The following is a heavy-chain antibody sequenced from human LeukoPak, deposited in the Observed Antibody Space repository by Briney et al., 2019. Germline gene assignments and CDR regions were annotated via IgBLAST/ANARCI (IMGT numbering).Heavy chain of an antibody. D-gene: IGHD6-13*01. CDR3: ASGSKAAPGTFDY. Sequence: PSETLSLTCTVSGGFISSYYWSWIRQPPGKGLEWIGYIYYTGSTDYNPSLKSRVAISVDTSKNQFSLKLSSVTAADTAVYYCASGSKAAPGTFDYWGQGTLVTVSS. J-gene: IGHJ4*02. V-gene: IGHV4-59*01. CDR2: IYYTGST. CDR1: GGFISSYY.